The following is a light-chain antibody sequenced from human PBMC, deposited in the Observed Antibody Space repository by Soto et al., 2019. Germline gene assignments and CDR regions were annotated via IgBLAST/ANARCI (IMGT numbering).Light chain of an antibody. CDR3: QQYFGSSHT. Sequence: EIVLTQSPGTLSLSPGERATLSCRASQTIRSTFLAWYQHKPGQAPRLLIYDTSSRATGTPDRFSGSGSGTDFTLTISRLEPEDSAVYYCQQYFGSSHTFGQGTKLEI. V-gene: IGKV3-20*01. CDR1: QTIRSTF. CDR2: DTS. J-gene: IGKJ2*01.